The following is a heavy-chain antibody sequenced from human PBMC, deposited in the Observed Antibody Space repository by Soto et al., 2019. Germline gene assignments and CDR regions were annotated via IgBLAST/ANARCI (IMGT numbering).Heavy chain of an antibody. V-gene: IGHV4-34*01. D-gene: IGHD2-15*01. CDR2: INHSGST. Sequence: PSETLSLTCAVYGGSFSGYYWSWIRQPPGKGLEWIGEINHSGSTNYNPSLKSRVTISVDTSKNQFSLKLSSVTAADAAVYYCARDDVVVVAATRYYYYGMDVWGQGTTVTVSS. J-gene: IGHJ6*02. CDR3: ARDDVVVVAATRYYYYGMDV. CDR1: GGSFSGYY.